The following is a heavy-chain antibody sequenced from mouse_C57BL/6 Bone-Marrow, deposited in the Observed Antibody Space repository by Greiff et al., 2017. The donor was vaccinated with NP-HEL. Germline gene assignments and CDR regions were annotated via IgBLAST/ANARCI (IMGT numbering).Heavy chain of an antibody. J-gene: IGHJ3*01. D-gene: IGHD4-1*01. CDR1: GYTFTSYW. CDR2: IHPNSGST. V-gene: IGHV1-64*01. CDR3: APNWDGLAWFAY. Sequence: VQLQQPGAELVKPGASVKLSCKASGYTFTSYWMHWVKQRPGQGLEWIGMIHPNSGSTNYNEKFKSKATLTVDKSSSTAYMQLSSLTSEDSAVYYCAPNWDGLAWFAYWGQGTLVTVSA.